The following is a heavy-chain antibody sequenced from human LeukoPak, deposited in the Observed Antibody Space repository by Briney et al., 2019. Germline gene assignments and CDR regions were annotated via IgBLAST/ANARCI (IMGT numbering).Heavy chain of an antibody. Sequence: GGSLRLSCAASGFTFSSYAMSWVRQAPGKGLEWVSGISASTSGTYYADSVKGRFTISRDNSKDTVFLQMNSLRAEDTAVYYGAKVRTYFYHGLDVWGQGTTVTVSS. CDR2: ISASTSGT. CDR1: GFTFSSYA. V-gene: IGHV3-23*01. D-gene: IGHD1-14*01. J-gene: IGHJ6*02. CDR3: AKVRTYFYHGLDV.